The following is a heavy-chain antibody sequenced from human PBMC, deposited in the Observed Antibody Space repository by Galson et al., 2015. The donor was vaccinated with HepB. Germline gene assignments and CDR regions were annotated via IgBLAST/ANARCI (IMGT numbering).Heavy chain of an antibody. J-gene: IGHJ6*02. CDR3: AKCHGQWLRFYHAGMDV. CDR1: GFTFSSYA. V-gene: IGHV3-23*01. Sequence: SLRLSCAASGFTFSSYAMSWVRQAPGKGLEWVSAISGSSGSTYYADSVKGRFTISRDNSKNTLYLQMNSLRAEDTAVYYCAKCHGQWLRFYHAGMDVWGQGTTVTVSS. D-gene: IGHD5-12*01. CDR2: ISGSSGST.